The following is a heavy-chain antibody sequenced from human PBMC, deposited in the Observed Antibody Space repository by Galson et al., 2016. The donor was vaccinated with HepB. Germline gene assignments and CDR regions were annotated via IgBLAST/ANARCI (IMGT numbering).Heavy chain of an antibody. CDR2: IHSGGNT. J-gene: IGHJ4*02. CDR1: GFTVSSNY. V-gene: IGHV3-53*01. Sequence: SLRLSCAASGFTVSSNYMSWVRQAPGKGLEWVSVIHSGGNTYYADSVKGRFTISRDNSKNTLYLQMNSLRAEETAVYYCAWNGYSSSWYRNWGQGTLVTVSS. CDR3: AWNGYSSSWYRN. D-gene: IGHD6-13*01.